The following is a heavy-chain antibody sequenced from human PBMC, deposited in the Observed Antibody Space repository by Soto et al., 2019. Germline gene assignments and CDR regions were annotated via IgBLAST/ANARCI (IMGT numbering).Heavy chain of an antibody. CDR1: GYSFTNYW. Sequence: PGESLKISCKGSGYSFTNYWISWVRQMPGKGLEWMGRIDPSDSYTNYSPSFQGHVTTSVDKSISTAYLQWSSLKASDTAIYFCARQASTDFDNWGQGTLVTVSP. V-gene: IGHV5-10-1*01. CDR3: ARQASTDFDN. CDR2: IDPSDSYT. J-gene: IGHJ4*02.